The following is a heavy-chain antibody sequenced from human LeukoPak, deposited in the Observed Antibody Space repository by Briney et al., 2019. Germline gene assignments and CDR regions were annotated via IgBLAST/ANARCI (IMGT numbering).Heavy chain of an antibody. CDR2: ISGSGAST. J-gene: IGHJ4*02. D-gene: IGHD2-15*01. CDR3: APRVVGSAPFDY. CDR1: GFTFSKYA. Sequence: GGSLRLSCAASGFTFSKYAMSWVRQAPGKGLEWVSAISGSGASTFYADSVKGRFTISRDNSKNTLYLQMNNLRAEDTAVYYCAPRVVGSAPFDYWGQGTLVTVSS. V-gene: IGHV3-23*01.